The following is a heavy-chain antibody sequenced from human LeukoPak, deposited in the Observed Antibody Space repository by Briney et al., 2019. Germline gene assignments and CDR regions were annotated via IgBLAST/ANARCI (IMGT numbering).Heavy chain of an antibody. CDR3: ATGGAPDVDY. CDR1: GGSISSYY. CDR2: IYYSGST. D-gene: IGHD1-14*01. V-gene: IGHV4-59*01. J-gene: IGHJ4*02. Sequence: PSETLSLTCTVSGGSISSYYWSWIRQPPGKGLEWIGYIYYSGSTNYNPSLKSRVTISVDTSKNQFSLKLSSVTAADTAVYYCATGGAPDVDYWGQGTLVTVSS.